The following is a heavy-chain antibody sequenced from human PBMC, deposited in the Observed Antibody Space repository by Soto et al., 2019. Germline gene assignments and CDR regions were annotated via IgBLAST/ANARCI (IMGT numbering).Heavy chain of an antibody. D-gene: IGHD1-26*01. V-gene: IGHV4-39*01. Sequence: ASGTLSLTCTVSGGSISSSSYYWGWIRQPPGKGLEWIGSIYYSESTYYNPSLKSRVTISVDTSKNQFSLKLSSVTAADTAVYYCDVVGATEAFDYWGQRTLVTVSS. J-gene: IGHJ4*02. CDR3: DVVGATEAFDY. CDR2: IYYSEST. CDR1: GGSISSSSYY.